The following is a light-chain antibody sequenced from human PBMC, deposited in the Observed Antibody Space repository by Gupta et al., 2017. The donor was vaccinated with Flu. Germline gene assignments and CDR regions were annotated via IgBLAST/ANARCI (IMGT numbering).Light chain of an antibody. CDR1: SSDVGTYHR. CDR2: EVS. J-gene: IGLJ1*01. Sequence: VSGSPGQSVTISCTGTSSDVGTYHRVSWYQQSPGTAPKLMISEVSTRPSEVPDRFSGSKSGNTASLTISGLQGEDEADYYGSSYTSSYTFVFGTGTKVTVL. CDR3: SSYTSSYTFV. V-gene: IGLV2-18*02.